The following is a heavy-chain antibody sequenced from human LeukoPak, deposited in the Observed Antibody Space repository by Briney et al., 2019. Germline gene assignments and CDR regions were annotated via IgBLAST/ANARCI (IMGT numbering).Heavy chain of an antibody. J-gene: IGHJ4*02. CDR2: ISSSSSYI. D-gene: IGHD6-13*01. V-gene: IGHV3-21*01. Sequence: GGSLRLSCAASGFTVSSNYMSWVRQAPGKGLEWVSSISSSSSYIYYADSVKGRFTISRDNAKNSLYLQMNSLRAEDTAVYYCARVFAAAALDYWGQGTLVTVSS. CDR1: GFTVSSNY. CDR3: ARVFAAAALDY.